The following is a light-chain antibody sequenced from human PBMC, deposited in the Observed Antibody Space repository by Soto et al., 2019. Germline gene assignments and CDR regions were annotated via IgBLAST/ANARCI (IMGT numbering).Light chain of an antibody. J-gene: IGKJ1*01. V-gene: IGKV1-5*03. CDR1: QSISSW. Sequence: DIQMTQSPSTLSASVGDRVTITCRASQSISSWLAWYQQKPGKAPKLLIYKASSLESGVPSRFSGSGSGTEFTLTISSLQPDDFATYYCQQYKGIPRTFGQGTKVEIK. CDR2: KAS. CDR3: QQYKGIPRT.